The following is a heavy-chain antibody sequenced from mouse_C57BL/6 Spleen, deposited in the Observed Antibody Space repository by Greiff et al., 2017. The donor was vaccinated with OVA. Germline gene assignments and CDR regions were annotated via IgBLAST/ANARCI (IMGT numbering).Heavy chain of an antibody. J-gene: IGHJ2*01. CDR1: GFTFSSYA. CDR3: ARETGTVFDY. Sequence: EVKVVESGGGLVKPGGSLKLSCAASGFTFSSYAMSWVRQTPEKRLEWVATISDGGSYTYYPDNVKGRFTISRDNAKNNLYLQMSHLKSEDTAMYYCARETGTVFDYWGQGTTLTVSS. CDR2: ISDGGSYT. D-gene: IGHD4-1*01. V-gene: IGHV5-4*01.